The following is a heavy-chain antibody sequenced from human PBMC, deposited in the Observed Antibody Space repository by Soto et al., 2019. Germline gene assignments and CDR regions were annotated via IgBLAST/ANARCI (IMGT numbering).Heavy chain of an antibody. V-gene: IGHV1-46*01. CDR1: GYTFTNYY. D-gene: IGHD3-10*01. CDR3: ARDFSGPMDY. CDR2: IYPSGGST. J-gene: IGHJ4*02. Sequence: QVQLLQSGAEVKKPGASVKVSCKASGYTFTNYYMHWVRQAPGQGLEWMGIIYPSGGSTRNAQKFQGRCTMTRDASTSTVYMELSSLRSEDTAVYYCARDFSGPMDYWGRGTLVTVSS.